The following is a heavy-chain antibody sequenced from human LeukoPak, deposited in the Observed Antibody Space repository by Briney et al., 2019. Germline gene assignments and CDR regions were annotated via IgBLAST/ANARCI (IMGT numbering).Heavy chain of an antibody. CDR3: ANLPSSAVAGTVVDAFDI. Sequence: GGSLRLSCAASGFTFSSYGMHWVRQAPGKGLEWVAVISYDGSNKYYADSVKGRFTISRDNSKNTLYLQMNSLRAEDTAVYYCANLPSSAVAGTVVDAFDIWGQGTMVTVSS. V-gene: IGHV3-30*18. CDR1: GFTFSSYG. D-gene: IGHD6-19*01. CDR2: ISYDGSNK. J-gene: IGHJ3*02.